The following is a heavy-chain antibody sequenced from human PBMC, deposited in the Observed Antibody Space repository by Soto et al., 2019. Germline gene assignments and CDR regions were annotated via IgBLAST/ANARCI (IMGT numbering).Heavy chain of an antibody. CDR1: GYTFTSYG. CDR3: ARDKVVAFEDYYYYYGMDV. Sequence: GASVKVSCKASGYTFTSYGISWVRQAPGQGLEWMGWISAYNGNTNYAQKLQGGVTMTTDTSTSTAYMELRSLRSDDTAVYYCARDKVVAFEDYYYYYGMDVWGQGTTVTVSS. D-gene: IGHD2-15*01. CDR2: ISAYNGNT. V-gene: IGHV1-18*01. J-gene: IGHJ6*02.